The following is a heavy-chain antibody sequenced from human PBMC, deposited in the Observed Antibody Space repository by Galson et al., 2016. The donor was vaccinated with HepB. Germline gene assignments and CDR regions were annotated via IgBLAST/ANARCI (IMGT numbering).Heavy chain of an antibody. J-gene: IGHJ6*02. CDR2: ISTFNGYT. CDR3: ARDGLRFLKWLRDGMDV. V-gene: IGHV1-18*01. D-gene: IGHD3-3*01. CDR1: GYSSSSYG. Sequence: SVKVSCKASGYSSSSYGISWVRQAPGQGLVWLGWISTFNGYTKYAQKLQGRVTMTTDTSTSTAYMELRSLRSDDTAVYYCARDGLRFLKWLRDGMDVWGQGTTVTVSS.